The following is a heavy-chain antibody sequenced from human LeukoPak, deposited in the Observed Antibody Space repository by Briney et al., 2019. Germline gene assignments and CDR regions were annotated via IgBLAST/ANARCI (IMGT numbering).Heavy chain of an antibody. Sequence: ASVKVSCKASGYTFTGYYMHWVRQAPGQGLEWMGWINPNSGGTNYAQKFQGRVTMTRDTSISTAYMELSRLRSDDTAVYYCARAVAAIPEDYFDYWGQGTPVTVSS. CDR3: ARAVAAIPEDYFDY. V-gene: IGHV1-2*02. CDR1: GYTFTGYY. J-gene: IGHJ4*02. D-gene: IGHD2-15*01. CDR2: INPNSGGT.